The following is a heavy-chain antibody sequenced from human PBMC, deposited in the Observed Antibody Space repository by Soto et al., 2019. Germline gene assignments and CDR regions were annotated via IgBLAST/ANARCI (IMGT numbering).Heavy chain of an antibody. J-gene: IGHJ4*02. CDR2: ISGHHGNT. Sequence: QVHLVQSGAEVKRPGASVTVSCKASGYSFTNYGISWVRQAPGQGLEWMGWISGHHGNTNYAPKHQGRVTMTTDTSTSTGYMERRSLRSDDTAVYYCARESYGSGSPRYPFFYWGQGTLVTVS. D-gene: IGHD3-10*01. CDR3: ARESYGSGSPRYPFFY. CDR1: GYSFTNYG. V-gene: IGHV1-18*01.